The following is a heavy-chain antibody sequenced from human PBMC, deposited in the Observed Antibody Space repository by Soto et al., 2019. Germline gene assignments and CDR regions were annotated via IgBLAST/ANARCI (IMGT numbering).Heavy chain of an antibody. J-gene: IGHJ5*02. CDR1: GGSISSGGYY. D-gene: IGHD1-20*01. CDR3: ASLTGTTGSDNWFDP. Sequence: TSETLSLTCTVSGGSISSGGYYWSWIRQHPGKGLEWIGYIYYSGSTYYNPSLKSRVTISVDTSKNQFSLKLSSVTAADTAVYYCASLTGTTGSDNWFDPWGQGTLVTVSS. CDR2: IYYSGST. V-gene: IGHV4-31*03.